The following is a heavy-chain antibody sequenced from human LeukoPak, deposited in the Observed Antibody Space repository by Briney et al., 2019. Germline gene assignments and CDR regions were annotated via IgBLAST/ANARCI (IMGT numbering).Heavy chain of an antibody. J-gene: IGHJ4*02. V-gene: IGHV4-4*07. Sequence: PETLSLTCIVSGGSISSYYWSWIRQPAGKGLEWIGRIYSSGSANYNPSLKSQVSMSVDTLNNQFSLKLSPVTAADTAMYYCARNYYDTNGYYSGFDYWGQGTLVTVSS. CDR2: IYSSGSA. CDR3: ARNYYDTNGYYSGFDY. CDR1: GGSISSYY. D-gene: IGHD3-22*01.